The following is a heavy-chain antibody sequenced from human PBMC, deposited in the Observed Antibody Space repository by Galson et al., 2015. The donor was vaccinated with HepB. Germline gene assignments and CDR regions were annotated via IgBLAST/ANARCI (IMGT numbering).Heavy chain of an antibody. V-gene: IGHV3-15*05. J-gene: IGHJ4*02. CDR2: IKVKSEGGTP. CDR1: GFTFNIAW. CDR3: AREDKDTYYDFWSGYQQYYFDY. Sequence: SLRLSCAASGFTFNIAWMSWVRQAPGRGLEWVGRIKVKSEGGTPDYAASAMGRFTISRDDSQNTLYLQMSSLRAEDTAVYYCAREDKDTYYDFWSGYQQYYFDYWGQGTLVTVSS. D-gene: IGHD3-3*01.